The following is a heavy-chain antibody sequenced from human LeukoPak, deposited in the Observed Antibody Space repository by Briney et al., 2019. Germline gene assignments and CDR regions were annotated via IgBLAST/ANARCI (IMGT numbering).Heavy chain of an antibody. V-gene: IGHV1-2*02. CDR1: GYTFTDYY. Sequence: ASVKVSCKASGYTFTDYYMHWVRQAPGQGLEWMGWINPNSGGTNYAQKLQGRVTMTTDTPTSTAYMELRSLRSDDTAVYYCAKTLSSQTYFDYWGQGTLVTVSS. CDR3: AKTLSSQTYFDY. CDR2: INPNSGGT. D-gene: IGHD6-6*01. J-gene: IGHJ4*02.